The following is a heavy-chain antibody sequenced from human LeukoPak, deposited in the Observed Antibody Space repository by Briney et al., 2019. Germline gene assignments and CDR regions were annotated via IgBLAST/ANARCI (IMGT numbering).Heavy chain of an antibody. J-gene: IGHJ4*02. CDR2: MYYGGDN. CDR1: GGSISSSAYY. CDR3: ARGLMMAVAGRGEFHY. V-gene: IGHV4-39*07. Sequence: SETLSLTCTVSGGSISSSAYYWGWIRQPPGKGLEWIANMYYGGDNYYNPSLKSRLTLSADTSKNQLSLKLSSVTAADTAVYYCARGLMMAVAGRGEFHYWGQGTLVTVSS. D-gene: IGHD6-13*01.